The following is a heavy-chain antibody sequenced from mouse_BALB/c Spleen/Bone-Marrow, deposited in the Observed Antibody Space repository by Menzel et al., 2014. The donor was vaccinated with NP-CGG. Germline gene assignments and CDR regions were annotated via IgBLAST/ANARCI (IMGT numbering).Heavy chain of an antibody. CDR1: GYTFTSYW. CDR3: AGEGFDY. Sequence: VKLVESGAELVKPGVSVKLSCKASGYTFTSYWMHWVKQRPGQGLEWIGEINPSNGRTNYNEKFKSKATLTVDKSSSTAYMQRSSLTSEDSAVYYCAGEGFDYWGQGTTLTVSS. CDR2: INPSNGRT. J-gene: IGHJ2*01. V-gene: IGHV1S81*02.